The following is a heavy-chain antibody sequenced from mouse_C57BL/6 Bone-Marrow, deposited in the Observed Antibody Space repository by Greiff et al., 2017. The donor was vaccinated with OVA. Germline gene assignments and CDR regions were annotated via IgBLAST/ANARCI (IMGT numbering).Heavy chain of an antibody. CDR1: GYTFTSYW. CDR2: IDPSDSYT. Sequence: QVQLQQPGAELVMPGASVKLSCKASGYTFTSYWMHWVKQRPGQGLEWIGEIDPSDSYTNYNQKFKGKSTLTVDKSSSTAYMQLSSLTSEDSAVYYCARFPPNYYGSSYDWYFDVWGTGTTLTVSS. V-gene: IGHV1-69*01. J-gene: IGHJ1*03. D-gene: IGHD1-1*01. CDR3: ARFPPNYYGSSYDWYFDV.